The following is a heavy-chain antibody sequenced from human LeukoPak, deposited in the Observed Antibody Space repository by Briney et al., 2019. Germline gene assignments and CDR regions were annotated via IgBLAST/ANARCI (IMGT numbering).Heavy chain of an antibody. Sequence: ASVKVSCKASGNTFTRNYIQWVRQAPGQGLEWMGIISPSGDSTTYAQKFQGRVTITADESTSTAYMELSSLRSEDTAVYYCARGYAPQAFDIWGQGTMVTVSS. D-gene: IGHD3-16*01. V-gene: IGHV1-46*01. CDR1: GNTFTRNY. CDR3: ARGYAPQAFDI. CDR2: ISPSGDST. J-gene: IGHJ3*02.